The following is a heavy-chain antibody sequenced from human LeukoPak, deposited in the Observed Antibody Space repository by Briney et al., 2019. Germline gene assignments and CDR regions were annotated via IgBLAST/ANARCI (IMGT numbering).Heavy chain of an antibody. V-gene: IGHV3-30*18. CDR1: GFTFSNYY. Sequence: SGGSLRLSCAASGFTFSNYYMHWGRQAPGKGLEWVAVISDDGNRKYYADSVQGRFTISRDNSKNTLYLQMNSLRAEDTAVYFCVKDLPGYWTFDYWGQGTLVTVSS. CDR2: ISDDGNRK. J-gene: IGHJ4*02. CDR3: VKDLPGYWTFDY. D-gene: IGHD1-1*01.